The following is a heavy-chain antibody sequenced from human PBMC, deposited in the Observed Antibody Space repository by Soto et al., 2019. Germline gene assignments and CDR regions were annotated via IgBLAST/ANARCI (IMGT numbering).Heavy chain of an antibody. J-gene: IGHJ5*02. CDR3: ATGGGYSGYDSGFWFDP. Sequence: ASVKVSRKVSGYTLTELSMHCVRQAHGKGLEWMGGFDPEDGETIYAQKFQGRVTMTEDTSTDTAYMELSSLRSEDTAVYYCATGGGYSGYDSGFWFDPWGQGTLVTVSS. CDR1: GYTLTELS. CDR2: FDPEDGET. V-gene: IGHV1-24*01. D-gene: IGHD5-12*01.